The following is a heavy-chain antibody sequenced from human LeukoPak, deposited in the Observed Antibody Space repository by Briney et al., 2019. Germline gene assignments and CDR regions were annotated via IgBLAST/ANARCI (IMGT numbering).Heavy chain of an antibody. J-gene: IGHJ4*02. CDR1: GYTLTELS. CDR3: ATAPDYNWNSNFDY. Sequence: ASVKVSCKVSGYTLTELSMHWVRQAPGKGLEWMGGFDPEDGETIYAQKFQGRVTMTEDTFTDTAYMELSSLRSEDTAVYYCATAPDYNWNSNFDYWGQGTLVTVSS. D-gene: IGHD1-7*01. V-gene: IGHV1-24*01. CDR2: FDPEDGET.